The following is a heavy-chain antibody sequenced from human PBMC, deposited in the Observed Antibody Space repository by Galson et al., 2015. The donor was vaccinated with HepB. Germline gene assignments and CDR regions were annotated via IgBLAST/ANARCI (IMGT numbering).Heavy chain of an antibody. CDR3: ARDLGFGLDY. CDR2: IWYDGSIE. D-gene: IGHD3-16*01. Sequence: SLRLSCAASGFTFSSYGMYWVRQAPGKGLEWVAVIWYDGSIEYYRDSVRGRFTVSRDNSRSTLYLQMSSLRAEDTAVYYCARDLGFGLDYWGQGTLVTVSS. J-gene: IGHJ4*02. V-gene: IGHV3-33*01. CDR1: GFTFSSYG.